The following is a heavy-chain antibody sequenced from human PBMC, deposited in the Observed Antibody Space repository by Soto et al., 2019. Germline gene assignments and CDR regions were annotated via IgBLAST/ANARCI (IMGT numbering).Heavy chain of an antibody. Sequence: QVQLQQWGAGLLKPSETLSLTCAVYGGSFSGYYWSWIRQPPGKGLEWIGEINHSGSTNYNPSLKSRVTISVDTSKNQFSLKLSSVTAADTAVYYCARGTGYYDSSGYYRDAFDIWGQGTMVTVSS. J-gene: IGHJ3*02. CDR1: GGSFSGYY. D-gene: IGHD3-22*01. CDR3: ARGTGYYDSSGYYRDAFDI. CDR2: INHSGST. V-gene: IGHV4-34*01.